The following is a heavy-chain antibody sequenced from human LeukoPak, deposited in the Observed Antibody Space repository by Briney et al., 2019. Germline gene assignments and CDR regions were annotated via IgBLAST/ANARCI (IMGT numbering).Heavy chain of an antibody. Sequence: GGSLRLSCAASGFTFSDYYMSWIRQAPGKGLEWVSYISSNGSTIYYADSVKGRFTISRDNAKNSLYLQMNSLRAEDTAVYYCARAYYDYVWGSSRYTDYWGQGTLVTVSS. J-gene: IGHJ4*02. CDR2: ISSNGSTI. CDR1: GFTFSDYY. D-gene: IGHD3-16*02. CDR3: ARAYYDYVWGSSRYTDY. V-gene: IGHV3-11*04.